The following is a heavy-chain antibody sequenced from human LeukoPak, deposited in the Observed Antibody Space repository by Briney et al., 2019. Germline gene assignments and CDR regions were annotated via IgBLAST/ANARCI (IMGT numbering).Heavy chain of an antibody. V-gene: IGHV4-39*01. CDR2: ISYSGST. CDR1: GGSIISSDYY. CDR3: ARRPIPAAGTFDP. J-gene: IGHJ5*02. Sequence: SETLSLTCTVSGGSIISSDYYWNWIRQPPGEGLEWIGRISYSGSTYYNPSLKSRVTMSVDTSKNQFSLELSSVTAADTAVYYCARRPIPAAGTFDPWGQGTLVTVSS. D-gene: IGHD6-13*01.